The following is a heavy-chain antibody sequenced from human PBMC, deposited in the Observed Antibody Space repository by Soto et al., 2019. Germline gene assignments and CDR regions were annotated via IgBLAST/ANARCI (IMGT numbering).Heavy chain of an antibody. Sequence: SETLSLTCTVSGGSISSYYWSWIRQPPGKGLEWIGYIYYSGSTNYNPSLKSRVTISVDTSKNQFSMKLSSVTGADADVYYCARVDYSGGWYYFDYWGQGTLVTVSS. CDR1: GGSISSYY. CDR2: IYYSGST. V-gene: IGHV4-59*01. J-gene: IGHJ4*02. CDR3: ARVDYSGGWYYFDY. D-gene: IGHD6-19*01.